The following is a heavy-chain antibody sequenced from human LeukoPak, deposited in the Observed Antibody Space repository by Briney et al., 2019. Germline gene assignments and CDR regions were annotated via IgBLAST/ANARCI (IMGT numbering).Heavy chain of an antibody. Sequence: ASVRVSCKASGYTFTSYYMHWVRQAPGQGLEWMGIINPSGGSTSYAQKFQGRVTMTRDTSTSTVYMELSSLRSEDTAVYYCASLSLGSGYYYWGQGTLVTVSS. CDR1: GYTFTSYY. D-gene: IGHD3-3*01. CDR3: ASLSLGSGYYY. V-gene: IGHV1-46*03. J-gene: IGHJ4*02. CDR2: INPSGGST.